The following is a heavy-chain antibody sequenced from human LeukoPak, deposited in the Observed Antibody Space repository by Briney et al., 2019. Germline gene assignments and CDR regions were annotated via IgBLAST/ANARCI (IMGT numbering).Heavy chain of an antibody. J-gene: IGHJ5*02. CDR3: ARESRYCSSTSCYSYDWFDP. CDR1: CGPIHRGGFY. V-gene: IGHV4-31*03. CDR2: NYFSGST. D-gene: IGHD2-2*01. Sequence: ALFPTFTVSCGPIHRGGFYWGWVPQPPGEGPGWGGDNYFSGSTYYNPSLKSRVTISVDTSKNQFSLKLSSVTAADTAVYYCARESRYCSSTSCYSYDWFDPWGQGTLVTVSS.